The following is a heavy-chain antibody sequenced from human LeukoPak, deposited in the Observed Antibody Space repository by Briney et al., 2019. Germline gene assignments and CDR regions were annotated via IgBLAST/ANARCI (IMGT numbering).Heavy chain of an antibody. CDR3: ARDGGSYYDFWSGNRYYYGMDV. CDR1: VYTFTSYG. D-gene: IGHD3-3*01. CDR2: ISAYNGNT. Sequence: ASVKVSCKASVYTFTSYGISWVRQAHGQGLEWMGWISAYNGNTNYAQKLQGRVTMTTDTSTSTAYMELRSLRSDDTAVYYCARDGGSYYDFWSGNRYYYGMDVWGQGTTVTVSS. J-gene: IGHJ6*02. V-gene: IGHV1-18*01.